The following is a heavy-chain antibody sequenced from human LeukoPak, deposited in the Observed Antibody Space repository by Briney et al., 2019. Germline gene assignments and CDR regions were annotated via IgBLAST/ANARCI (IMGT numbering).Heavy chain of an antibody. J-gene: IGHJ3*02. CDR2: ITGSGGST. V-gene: IGHV3-23*01. CDR3: AKALVGATAHAFDI. CDR1: GFTFSTYA. Sequence: PGGPLRLSCAAPGFTFSTYAMSWVRQAPGQGLEWVSAITGSGGSTYYADSVKGRFTISRDNSKNTLYLQMNSLRAEDTAVYYCAKALVGATAHAFDIWGQGTMVTVSS. D-gene: IGHD1-26*01.